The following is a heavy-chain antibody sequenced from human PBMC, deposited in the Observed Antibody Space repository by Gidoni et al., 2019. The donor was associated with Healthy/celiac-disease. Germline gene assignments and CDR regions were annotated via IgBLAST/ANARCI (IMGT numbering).Heavy chain of an antibody. CDR3: AKDLRLPHFDY. D-gene: IGHD4-17*01. Sequence: EVQLLESWGGLVHPGGSLRLSCAASGITFSSYAMSWVRQAPGKGLEWVSAISGSGGGTYYADSVKGRFTISRDNSKNTLYLQMNSLRAEDTAVYYCAKDLRLPHFDYWGQGTLVTVSS. J-gene: IGHJ4*02. CDR2: ISGSGGGT. V-gene: IGHV3-23*01. CDR1: GITFSSYA.